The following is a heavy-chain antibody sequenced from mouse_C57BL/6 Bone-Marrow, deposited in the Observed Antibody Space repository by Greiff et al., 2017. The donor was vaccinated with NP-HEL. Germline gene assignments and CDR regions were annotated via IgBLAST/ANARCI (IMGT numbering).Heavy chain of an antibody. J-gene: IGHJ3*01. CDR2: IYPGDGDT. D-gene: IGHD2-4*01. CDR3: ARSEYDYIAY. Sequence: QVQLQQSGPELVKPGASVKISCKASGYAFSSSWMNWVKQRPGKGLEWIGRIYPGDGDTNYNGKFKGKATLTADKSSSTAYMQLSSLTSEDSAVYFCARSEYDYIAYWGQGTLVTVSA. V-gene: IGHV1-82*01. CDR1: GYAFSSSW.